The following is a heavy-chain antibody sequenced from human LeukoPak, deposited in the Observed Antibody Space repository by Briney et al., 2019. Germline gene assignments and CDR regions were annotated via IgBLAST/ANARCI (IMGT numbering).Heavy chain of an antibody. CDR1: GFTFSSYA. V-gene: IGHV3-30-3*01. CDR3: AREQGALDS. Sequence: PGRSLRLSCAASGFTFSSYAMHWVRQAPGKGLEWVAVISYDGSNKYYADSVKGRFTISRDNSKNTLYLQMNSLRAEDTAVYYCAREQGALDSWGQGTLVTVSS. CDR2: ISYDGSNK. J-gene: IGHJ4*02.